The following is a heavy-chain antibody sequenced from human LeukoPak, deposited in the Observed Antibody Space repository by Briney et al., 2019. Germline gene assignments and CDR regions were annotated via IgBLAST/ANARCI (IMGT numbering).Heavy chain of an antibody. V-gene: IGHV3-21*01. CDR2: ISSSSSYI. D-gene: IGHD3-3*01. Sequence: PGGSLRLSCAASGFTFSSYSMNWVRQAPGKGLEWVSSISSSSSYIYYADSVKGRFTISRDNAKNSLCLQMNSLRAEDTAVYYCARDQMRPNYDFWSGPWGRAYYFDYWGQGTLVTVSS. J-gene: IGHJ4*02. CDR3: ARDQMRPNYDFWSGPWGRAYYFDY. CDR1: GFTFSSYS.